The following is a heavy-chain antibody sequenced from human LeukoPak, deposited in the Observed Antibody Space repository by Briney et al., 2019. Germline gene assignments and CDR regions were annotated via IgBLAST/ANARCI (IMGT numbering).Heavy chain of an antibody. Sequence: GGPLRLSCAASGFTFSSYSMNWPREAPGKGLEWVANIKQDGSEKNYVDSVKGRFTISRDNAQNSLYLQMNSLRAEDTAVYYCASTATCSFWGQGTMVTVSS. D-gene: IGHD2-2*01. J-gene: IGHJ3*01. V-gene: IGHV3-7*01. CDR1: GFTFSSYS. CDR2: IKQDGSEK. CDR3: ASTATCSF.